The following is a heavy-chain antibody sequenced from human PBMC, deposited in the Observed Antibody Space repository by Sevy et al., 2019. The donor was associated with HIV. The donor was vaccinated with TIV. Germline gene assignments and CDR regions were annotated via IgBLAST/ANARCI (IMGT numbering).Heavy chain of an antibody. CDR1: GGSISSGDYY. CDR3: ARGVSYYEHSFDY. J-gene: IGHJ4*02. Sequence: SETLSLTCTVSGGSISSGDYYWSWIRQPPGKGLEWIGYIYYSGSTYYNPSLKSRVAISLDTSKNQFSLKLSSLTAADTAVYYCARGVSYYEHSFDYWGQGTLVTVSS. D-gene: IGHD3-22*01. CDR2: IYYSGST. V-gene: IGHV4-30-4*01.